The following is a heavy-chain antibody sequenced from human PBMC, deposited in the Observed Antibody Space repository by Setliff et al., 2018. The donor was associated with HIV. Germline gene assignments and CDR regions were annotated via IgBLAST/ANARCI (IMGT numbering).Heavy chain of an antibody. Sequence: GGSLRLSCVASGSTFSTLWMSWVRQAPGKGLEWVGLIKSKPDGETTDYAAPVKGRFTISRDDSKNTLYLQMSNLKTDDTAVYYCSTDIPYTVGGTFHIWGQGTMVTVSS. D-gene: IGHD3-16*01. CDR1: GSTFSTLW. J-gene: IGHJ3*02. CDR3: STDIPYTVGGTFHI. CDR2: IKSKPDGETT. V-gene: IGHV3-15*01.